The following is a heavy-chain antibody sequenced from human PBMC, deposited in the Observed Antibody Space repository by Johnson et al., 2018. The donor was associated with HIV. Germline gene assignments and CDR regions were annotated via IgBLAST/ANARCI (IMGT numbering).Heavy chain of an antibody. J-gene: IGHJ3*02. CDR2: IRYDGSNK. Sequence: QEKLVESGGGVVQPGGSLRLSCAASGFTFSSYGMHWVRQAPGKGLEWVAFIRYDGSNKYYADSVKGRFTISRDNSKNTLYLQMNSLRAEDTAVYYCAKGYYYDSKDAFNIWGQGTMVTVSS. CDR3: AKGYYYDSKDAFNI. V-gene: IGHV3-30*02. CDR1: GFTFSSYG. D-gene: IGHD3-22*01.